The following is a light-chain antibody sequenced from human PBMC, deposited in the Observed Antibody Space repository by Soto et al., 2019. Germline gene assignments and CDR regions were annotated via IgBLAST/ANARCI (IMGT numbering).Light chain of an antibody. CDR3: QQYNSYPFT. CDR2: KAS. CDR1: QSMTSW. V-gene: IGKV1-5*03. J-gene: IGKJ3*01. Sequence: DIPMTQSPSTLSASVGDRVTITCRASQSMTSWLAWYQQKPGKAPKLLIYKASSLESGVPSRFSGSGSGTEFTLTISSLQPDDFATYYCQQYNSYPFTFGPGTTLDIK.